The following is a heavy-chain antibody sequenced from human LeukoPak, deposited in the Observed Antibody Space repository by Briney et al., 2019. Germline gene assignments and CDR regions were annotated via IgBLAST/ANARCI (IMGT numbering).Heavy chain of an antibody. J-gene: IGHJ4*02. CDR2: INPNSGDT. D-gene: IGHD2-2*01. V-gene: IGHV1-2*02. CDR1: GYTFTGYY. Sequence: ASVKVSCKASGYTFTGYYMHWVRQAPGQGLEWMGWINPNSGDTNYAQNFQGRVTMTRDTSISTAYMELTRLRSDDTAVYYCARAPFRERTSCFDYWGQGTLVTVSS. CDR3: ARAPFRERTSCFDY.